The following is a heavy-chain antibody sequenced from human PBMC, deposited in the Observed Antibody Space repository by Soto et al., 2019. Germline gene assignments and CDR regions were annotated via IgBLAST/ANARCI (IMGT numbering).Heavy chain of an antibody. V-gene: IGHV3-66*01. Sequence: GGSLRLSCAASGFTVSSKYMSWVRQAPGKGLEWVSLIQSGGPTYYADSVKGRFTISRDTSENTLHLQMDSLRAEDTAVYYCARDDVLCDGGRCYGVPLDVWDKGTTVTVSS. CDR1: GFTVSSKY. D-gene: IGHD2-15*01. J-gene: IGHJ6*04. CDR2: IQSGGPT. CDR3: ARDDVLCDGGRCYGVPLDV.